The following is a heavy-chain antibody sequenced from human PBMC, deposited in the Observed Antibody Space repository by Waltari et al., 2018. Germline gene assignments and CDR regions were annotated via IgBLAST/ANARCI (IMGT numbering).Heavy chain of an antibody. J-gene: IGHJ4*02. CDR2: INPNDDSV. Sequence: VKLVQSGAEVKTPGASVDISCKPSGSTFTRSYIHWIRQAPGQGPEWMGRINPNDDSVTYAQKFQDRVIMTSDTSTNTVFMELRGLTSDDTAIDFCARDDHRSSGYYGLIVDFWGQGTPVTVSS. D-gene: IGHD3-3*01. CDR1: GSTFTRSY. V-gene: IGHV1-46*01. CDR3: ARDDHRSSGYYGLIVDF.